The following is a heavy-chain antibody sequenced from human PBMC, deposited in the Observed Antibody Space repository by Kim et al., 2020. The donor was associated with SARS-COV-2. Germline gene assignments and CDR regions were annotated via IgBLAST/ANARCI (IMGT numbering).Heavy chain of an antibody. CDR3: ATESNGETDY. CDR1: GFTFSSYS. CDR2: ISSSSSTI. J-gene: IGHJ4*02. D-gene: IGHD3-10*01. Sequence: GGSLRLSCAASGFTFSSYSMNWVRQAPGKGLEWVSYISSSSSTIYYADSVKGRFTISRDNAKNSLYLQINSLRDEDTAVYYCATESNGETDYWGQGTLVTVSS. V-gene: IGHV3-48*02.